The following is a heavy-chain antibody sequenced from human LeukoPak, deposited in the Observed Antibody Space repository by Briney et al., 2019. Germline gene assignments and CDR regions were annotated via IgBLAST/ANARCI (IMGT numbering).Heavy chain of an antibody. CDR1: GGSFSGYY. CDR2: INHSGST. V-gene: IGHV4-34*01. J-gene: IGHJ5*02. CDR3: ARDRSVLLWFGESRFDP. D-gene: IGHD3-10*01. Sequence: SETLSLTCAVYGGSFSGYYWSWIRQPPGKGLEWIGEINHSGSTNYNPSLKSRVTISVDTSKNQFSLKLSSVTAADTAVYYCARDRSVLLWFGESRFDPWGQGTLVTVSS.